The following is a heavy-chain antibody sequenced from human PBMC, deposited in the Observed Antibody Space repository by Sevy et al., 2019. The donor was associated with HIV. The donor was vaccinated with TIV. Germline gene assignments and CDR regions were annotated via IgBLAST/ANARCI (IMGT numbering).Heavy chain of an antibody. Sequence: SDTLSLTCAVYVGSFSGYYWNWIRQPPGKGLEWIGEINHSGSTNYNPSLKSRVTISVDTSKNQFSLKLSSVTAADTAVYYCARYRLAGNFDYWGQGTLVTVSS. CDR2: INHSGST. CDR1: VGSFSGYY. D-gene: IGHD6-19*01. J-gene: IGHJ4*02. V-gene: IGHV4-34*01. CDR3: ARYRLAGNFDY.